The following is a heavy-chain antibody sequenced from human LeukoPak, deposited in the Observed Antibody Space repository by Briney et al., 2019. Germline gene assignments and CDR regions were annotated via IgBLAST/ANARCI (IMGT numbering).Heavy chain of an antibody. D-gene: IGHD3-22*01. J-gene: IGHJ4*02. CDR1: GGSINNDVYY. CDR3: ASSLYYYDPHSIHN. V-gene: IGHV4-39*07. Sequence: SETLSLTCTVSGGSINNDVYYWDWIRQTPGKGLEWIGNIHNSGNTYYKSSLKSRVTISVDTSKNQFSLKLSSVTAADTAVYYCASSLYYYDPHSIHNWGQGTLVTVSS. CDR2: IHNSGNT.